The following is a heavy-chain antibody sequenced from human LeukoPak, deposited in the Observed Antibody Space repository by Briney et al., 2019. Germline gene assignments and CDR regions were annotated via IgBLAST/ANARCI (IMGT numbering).Heavy chain of an antibody. CDR3: TRAGVMASIVYFDY. Sequence: PGGSLSLSCAASGFTFNTYAMHWVRQAPGKGLEWVAVISYDGSNKYYVDSVKGRFTISRDNSKNTLYLQMNSLRAEDTAVYYCTRAGVMASIVYFDYWGQGTLVTVSS. V-gene: IGHV3-30-3*01. J-gene: IGHJ4*02. CDR1: GFTFNTYA. D-gene: IGHD5-24*01. CDR2: ISYDGSNK.